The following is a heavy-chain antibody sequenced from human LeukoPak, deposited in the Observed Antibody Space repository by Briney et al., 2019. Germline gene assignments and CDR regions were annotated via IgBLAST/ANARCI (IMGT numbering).Heavy chain of an antibody. Sequence: PGGSLRLSCAASGFFFSSYGMHWVRQAPGKGLEWVAVISSDGSDKYYADSVKGRFTISRNNSKNTMYLQMNSLTVEDTAVYYCAKKGGTFDYWGQGTLVTVSS. CDR3: AKKGGTFDY. CDR1: GFFFSSYG. D-gene: IGHD1-14*01. V-gene: IGHV3-30*18. J-gene: IGHJ4*02. CDR2: ISSDGSDK.